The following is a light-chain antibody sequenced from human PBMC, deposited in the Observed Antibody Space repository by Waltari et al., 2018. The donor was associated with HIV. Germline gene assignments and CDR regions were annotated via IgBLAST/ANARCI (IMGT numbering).Light chain of an antibody. V-gene: IGKV2-28*01. J-gene: IGKJ5*01. CDR1: QSLLHSNGYIY. CDR2: LGS. CDR3: IQGLQTPST. Sequence: DIVMTQSPPSLPVTPGEPASISCRSSQSLLHSNGYIYLDWCLQKPGQAPQLLIYLGSNRASGVPDRFSGRGAGTDFTLKISIVEAEDAGTYYCIQGLQTPSTLGQGTRLEIK.